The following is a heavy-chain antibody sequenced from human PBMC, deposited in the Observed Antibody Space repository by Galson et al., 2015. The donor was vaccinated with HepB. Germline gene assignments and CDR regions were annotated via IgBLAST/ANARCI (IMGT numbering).Heavy chain of an antibody. CDR2: INPNSGGT. V-gene: IGHV1-2*06. CDR1: GYTFTGYY. CDR3: ARLRASGYSYGYANSH. D-gene: IGHD5-18*01. Sequence: SVKVSCKASGYTFTGYYMHWVRQAPGQGLEWMGRINPNSGGTNYAQKFQGRVTMTRDTSISAAYMELSRLRSDDTAVYYCARLRASGYSYGYANSHWGQGTLVTVSS. J-gene: IGHJ4*02.